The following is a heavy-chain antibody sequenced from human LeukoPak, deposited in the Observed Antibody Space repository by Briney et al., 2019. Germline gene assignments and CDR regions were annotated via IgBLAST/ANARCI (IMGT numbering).Heavy chain of an antibody. J-gene: IGHJ3*02. CDR3: ARDLRGDAFDI. CDR2: INNDGTTT. V-gene: IGHV3-74*01. Sequence: GGSLRLSCAASGFTFDEYTMHWVRQAPGKGLEWVSRINNDGTTTSYADSVTGRVTISRDNAKNTLYLQMNSLRAEDTAVYYCARDLRGDAFDIWGQGTMVTVSS. CDR1: GFTFDEYT.